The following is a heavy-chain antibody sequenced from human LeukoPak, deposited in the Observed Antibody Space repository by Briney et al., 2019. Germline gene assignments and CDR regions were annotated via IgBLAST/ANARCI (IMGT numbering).Heavy chain of an antibody. D-gene: IGHD3-9*01. CDR3: ARQNYDVLTGYYAVDY. J-gene: IGHJ4*02. CDR1: GGSISTTSYC. Sequence: PSETLSLTCTVSGGSISTTSYCWDWIRQPPGRGLEWIGSVYYSESTYYNPSLKSRVTISVDTSKNQFSLKLSSVTAADTAVYYCARQNYDVLTGYYAVDYWGQGTLVTVSS. V-gene: IGHV4-39*01. CDR2: VYYSEST.